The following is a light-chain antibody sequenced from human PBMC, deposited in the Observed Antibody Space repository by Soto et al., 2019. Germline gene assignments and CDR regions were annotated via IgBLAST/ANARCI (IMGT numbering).Light chain of an antibody. CDR3: RSYAGFYVL. V-gene: IGLV2-11*01. CDR1: SSDVGAYNY. J-gene: IGLJ2*01. Sequence: QSVLTQPRSVSGSPGQSVTISCTGTSSDVGAYNYVSWYQQHPGKAPKLMIYDVTKRPSGVPDRFSGSKSGNSASLTISGLQAEDEAEYYCRSYAGFYVLFGGGTKLTVL. CDR2: DVT.